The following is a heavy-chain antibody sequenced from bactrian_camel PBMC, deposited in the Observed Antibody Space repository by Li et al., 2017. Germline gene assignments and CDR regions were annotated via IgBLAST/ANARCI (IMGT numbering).Heavy chain of an antibody. J-gene: IGHJ4*01. CDR1: GAIYRVAC. Sequence: HVQLVESGGGSVKSGGSLTLSCAASGAIYRVACMAWFRQVPGKEREGVAAIYTDVGSTYYADSVKGRFTISQDNAANTVYLQMNSLKPDDTGMYYCAAARHVYRDSSYALDYQRYNDWGQGTQVTVS. V-gene: IGHV3S54*01. D-gene: IGHD1*01. CDR2: IYTDVGST. CDR3: AAARHVYRDSSYALDYQRYND.